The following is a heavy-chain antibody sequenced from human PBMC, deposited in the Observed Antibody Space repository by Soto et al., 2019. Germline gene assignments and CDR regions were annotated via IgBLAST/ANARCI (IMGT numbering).Heavy chain of an antibody. CDR2: ISSSGSGI. CDR3: ARAYSDAFDI. CDR1: GFTFSDYY. Sequence: GGSLRLSCAASGFTFSDYYMTWIRQAPGKGLEWVSYISSSGSGIYYPDSMKGRFTISRDNAKKSLYLQMSSLRAEDTAVYYCARAYSDAFDIWGQGTMVTVSS. J-gene: IGHJ3*02. V-gene: IGHV3-11*01. D-gene: IGHD2-15*01.